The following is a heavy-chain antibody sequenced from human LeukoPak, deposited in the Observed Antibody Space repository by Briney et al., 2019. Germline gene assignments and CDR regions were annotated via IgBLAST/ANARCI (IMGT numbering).Heavy chain of an antibody. V-gene: IGHV3-30*02. Sequence: GGSLRLSCAASGFTFSSYGMHSVRQAPGKGLEWVAFIRYDGSNKYYADSVKGRFTISRDNSKNTLYLQMNSLRAEDTAVYYCAKDMVVAADYWGQGTLVTVSS. CDR1: GFTFSSYG. CDR3: AKDMVVAADY. CDR2: IRYDGSNK. D-gene: IGHD2-15*01. J-gene: IGHJ4*02.